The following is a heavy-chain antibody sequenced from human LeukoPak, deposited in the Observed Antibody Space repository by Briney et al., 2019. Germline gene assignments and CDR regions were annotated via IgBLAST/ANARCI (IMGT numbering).Heavy chain of an antibody. Sequence: SETLSLTCTVSSGSISSYYWTWIRQPPGKGLEWIGNINYSGSTKYNPSLKSRVTISVDTSKNQFSLKLSSVTAADTAVYYCARWYYDSSGYRYFDYWGQGTLVTVSS. V-gene: IGHV4-59*01. CDR2: INYSGST. J-gene: IGHJ4*02. D-gene: IGHD3-22*01. CDR3: ARWYYDSSGYRYFDY. CDR1: SGSISSYY.